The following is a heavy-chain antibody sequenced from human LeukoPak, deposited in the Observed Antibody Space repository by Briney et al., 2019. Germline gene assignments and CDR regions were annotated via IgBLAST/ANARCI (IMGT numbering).Heavy chain of an antibody. CDR1: GFTFSSYE. V-gene: IGHV3-30*18. CDR2: ISYDGSNK. J-gene: IGHJ4*02. Sequence: GGSLRLSCAASGFTFSSYEMHWVRQAPGKGLEWVAVISYDGSNKYYADSVKGRFTISRDNSKNTLYLQMNSLRAEDTAVYYCAKGHHPYYYDSSGYSCFDYWGQATLVTVSS. CDR3: AKGHHPYYYDSSGYSCFDY. D-gene: IGHD3-22*01.